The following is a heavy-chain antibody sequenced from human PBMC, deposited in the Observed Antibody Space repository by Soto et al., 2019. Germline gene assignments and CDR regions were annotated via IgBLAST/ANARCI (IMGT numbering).Heavy chain of an antibody. CDR1: GFTFTSSA. J-gene: IGHJ3*02. D-gene: IGHD2-15*01. CDR3: ASVGGYCSGGSCYLSLHYDAFDI. Sequence: ASVKVSCKASGFTFTSSAVQWVRQARGQRLEWIGWIVVGNGNTNYSQKFQERVTITRDISISTAYMELSSLRSEDTAVYYCASVGGYCSGGSCYLSLHYDAFDIWGQGTMVTVSS. V-gene: IGHV1-58*01. CDR2: IVVGNGNT.